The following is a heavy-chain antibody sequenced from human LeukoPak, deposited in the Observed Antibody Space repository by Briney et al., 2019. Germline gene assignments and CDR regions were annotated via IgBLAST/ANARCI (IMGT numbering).Heavy chain of an antibody. J-gene: IGHJ4*02. CDR2: ISGSGST. CDR3: AKGGGATTYYFDF. D-gene: IGHD5-24*01. CDR1: EFTFSSYA. Sequence: GGSLRLSCAASEFTFSSYAMSWVRQAPGKGLEWVSVISGSGSTYYADSVKGRFTISRDTSKNTLYLQMNTLRAEDTAVYYCAKGGGATTYYFDFWGQGALVTVSS. V-gene: IGHV3-23*01.